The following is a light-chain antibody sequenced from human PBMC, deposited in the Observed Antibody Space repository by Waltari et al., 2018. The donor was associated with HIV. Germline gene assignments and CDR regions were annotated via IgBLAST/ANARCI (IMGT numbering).Light chain of an antibody. J-gene: IGLJ2*01. CDR2: DVI. Sequence: QSALTQPRSVSGSPGQSVAIPCTAESRDVGNHNSFSWYQQRPGKAPKLIIYDVIERHSGVLHRFSVSKSGSTATLTISGLQAEDEAVYFCSSFAAASGFVVFGGGTNLAVL. CDR3: SSFAAASGFVV. CDR1: SRDVGNHNS. V-gene: IGLV2-11*01.